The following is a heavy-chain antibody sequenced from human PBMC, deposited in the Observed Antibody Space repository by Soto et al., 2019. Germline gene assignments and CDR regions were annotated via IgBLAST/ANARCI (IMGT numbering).Heavy chain of an antibody. J-gene: IGHJ5*02. D-gene: IGHD3-3*01. CDR3: ARGQRFSDWFDP. Sequence: PSESLALRCAVSGCSITSYYWTWIRQPAGKGLEWIGRVYSSGGTHYNPSLKSRVTISLDTSKNQFSLRLLSVTDADTAVYFCARGQRFSDWFDPWGQGTLVTVSS. CDR2: VYSSGGT. V-gene: IGHV4-4*07. CDR1: GCSITSYY.